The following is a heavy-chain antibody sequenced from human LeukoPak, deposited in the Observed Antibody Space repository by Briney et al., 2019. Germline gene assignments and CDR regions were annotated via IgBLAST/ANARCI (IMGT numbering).Heavy chain of an antibody. V-gene: IGHV1-58*01. CDR2: IVVGRGNT. J-gene: IGHJ5*02. CDR1: GFTFTSSA. CDR3: AAVYSWNDADWFDP. D-gene: IGHD1-1*01. Sequence: SVKVSCKASGFTFTSSAVQWVRQARGQRLEWIGWIVVGRGNTNYAQKFQERVTITRDMSTSTAYMELSSLRSEDTAVYYCAAVYSWNDADWFDPWGQGTLVTVSS.